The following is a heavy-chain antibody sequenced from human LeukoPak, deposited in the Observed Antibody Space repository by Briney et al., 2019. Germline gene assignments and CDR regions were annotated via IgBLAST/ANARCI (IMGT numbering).Heavy chain of an antibody. D-gene: IGHD3-10*01. Sequence: ASVKVSCKASGYTFTSYYMHWVRQAPGQGLEWMGIINPSGGSTSYAQKFQGRVTMTRGTSTSTVYMELSSLRSEDTAVYYCARGVGYYGSGSYSPLDYWGQGTLVTVSS. V-gene: IGHV1-46*01. CDR3: ARGVGYYGSGSYSPLDY. CDR2: INPSGGST. CDR1: GYTFTSYY. J-gene: IGHJ4*02.